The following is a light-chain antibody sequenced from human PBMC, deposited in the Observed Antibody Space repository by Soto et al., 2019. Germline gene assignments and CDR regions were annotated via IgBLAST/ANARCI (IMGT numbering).Light chain of an antibody. CDR1: QSVSSSY. CDR2: GAS. V-gene: IGKV3-20*01. J-gene: IGKJ1*01. Sequence: EIVLTQSPGTLSLSLGERATLSCRASQSVSSSYLAWYQQKPGQAPRLLIYGASRRVTGIPDRFSGSGSGTDFTLTISRLEPEDFAVYYCQQYGYSLWTFGPGTKVDIK. CDR3: QQYGYSLWT.